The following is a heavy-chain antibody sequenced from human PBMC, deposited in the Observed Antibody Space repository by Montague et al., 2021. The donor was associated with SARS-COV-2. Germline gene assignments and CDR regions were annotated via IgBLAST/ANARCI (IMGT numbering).Heavy chain of an antibody. CDR3: ARDRRYYDSRVYPSVANNWFDP. J-gene: IGHJ5*02. Sequence: SLRLSCAASGFTFSSYAMHWVRQAPGKGLEWVAVITYDGSNKYCADSVKGRFTISRDNSKNTLYLQMNSLRAEDTAVYYCARDRRYYDSRVYPSVANNWFDPWGQGTPVTVSS. CDR1: GFTFSSYA. CDR2: ITYDGSNK. V-gene: IGHV3-30-3*01. D-gene: IGHD3-22*01.